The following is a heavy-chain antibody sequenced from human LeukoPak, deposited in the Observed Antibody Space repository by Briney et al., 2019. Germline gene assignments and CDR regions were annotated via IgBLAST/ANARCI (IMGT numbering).Heavy chain of an antibody. Sequence: ASVKVSCKASGGTFSSYAISWVRRAPGQGLEWMGRIIPILGIANYAQKFQGRVTITADKSTSTAYMELSSLRSEDTAVYYCARELNYCGSGSYCDYWGQGTLVTVSS. CDR2: IIPILGIA. CDR3: ARELNYCGSGSYCDY. J-gene: IGHJ4*02. CDR1: GGTFSSYA. D-gene: IGHD3-10*01. V-gene: IGHV1-69*04.